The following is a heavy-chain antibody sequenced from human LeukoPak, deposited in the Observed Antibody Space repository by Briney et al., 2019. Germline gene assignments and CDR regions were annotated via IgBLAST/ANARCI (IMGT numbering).Heavy chain of an antibody. D-gene: IGHD3-3*01. V-gene: IGHV3-23*01. J-gene: IGHJ4*02. CDR1: GGSFSGYY. CDR2: ISGSGGST. Sequence: ETLSLTCAVYGGSFSGYYWSWVRQAPGKGLEWVSAISGSGGSTYYADSVKGRFTISRDNSKNTLYLQMNSLRAEDTAVYYCAKDTDFWSGYRGYYFDYWGQGTLVTVSS. CDR3: AKDTDFWSGYRGYYFDY.